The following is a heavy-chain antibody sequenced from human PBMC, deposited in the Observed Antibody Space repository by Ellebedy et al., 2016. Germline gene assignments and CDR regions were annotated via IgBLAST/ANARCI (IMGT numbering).Heavy chain of an antibody. CDR2: ISGSGGST. CDR3: AKAVVEVAATLNWFDS. D-gene: IGHD2-15*01. Sequence: GESLKISCAASGFTFSSYAMSWVRQAPGKGLEWVSAISGSGGSTYYADSVKGRFTISRDHTKNTLYLQMNSLRDDETAVYYCAKAVVEVAATLNWFDSWGQGTLVTVSS. V-gene: IGHV3-23*01. CDR1: GFTFSSYA. J-gene: IGHJ5*01.